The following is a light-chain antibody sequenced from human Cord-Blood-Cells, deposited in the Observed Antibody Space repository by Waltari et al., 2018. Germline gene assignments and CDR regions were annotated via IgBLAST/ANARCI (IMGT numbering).Light chain of an antibody. CDR1: HDISNY. CDR3: QQYDNLPPFT. CDR2: DAS. Sequence: DIQMTQSPSSPSASVGDRVTITCQASHDISNYLNWYQQKPGKAPKLLIYDASNLETGVPSRFSGSGSGTDFTFTISSLQPEDIATYYCQQYDNLPPFTFGPGTKVDIK. V-gene: IGKV1-33*01. J-gene: IGKJ3*01.